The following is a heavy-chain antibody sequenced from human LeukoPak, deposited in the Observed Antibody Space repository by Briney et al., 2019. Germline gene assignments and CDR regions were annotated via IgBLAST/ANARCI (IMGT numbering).Heavy chain of an antibody. Sequence: SETLSLTCTVFGEPITYYYWNWIRQSPAKGLEWIGYIHHNGFINYNLSLKSRVTISLDRSRNQFTLKMTSVTAADTAVYYCARRGTQRKGWNWLDPWGQGILVTVSS. V-gene: IGHV4-59*08. D-gene: IGHD3-16*01. CDR3: ARRGTQRKGWNWLDP. CDR2: IHHNGFI. J-gene: IGHJ5*02. CDR1: GEPITYYY.